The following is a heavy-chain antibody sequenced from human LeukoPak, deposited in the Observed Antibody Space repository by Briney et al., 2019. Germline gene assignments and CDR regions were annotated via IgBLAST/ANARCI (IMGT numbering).Heavy chain of an antibody. CDR2: IYYSGTT. Sequence: TSETLSLTCTVSGGSISSSSYYWGWIRPPPGKGLEWIGSIYYSGTTYYNPSLKSRVTISIDTSKNQFSLKLTSVTAADKAVYYCARQRSSSSEFEPWGQGTLVTVSS. J-gene: IGHJ5*02. CDR1: GGSISSSSYY. CDR3: ARQRSSSSEFEP. D-gene: IGHD6-13*01. V-gene: IGHV4-39*01.